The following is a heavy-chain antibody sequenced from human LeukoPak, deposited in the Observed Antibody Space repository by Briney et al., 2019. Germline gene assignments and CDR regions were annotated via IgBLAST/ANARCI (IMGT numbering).Heavy chain of an antibody. J-gene: IGHJ4*02. CDR3: AKDWYNWNYQAFDY. Sequence: GGSLRLSCAASGFTFTSYAMHWVRQAPGKGLEWVALISYDGNTKYYADSVKGRFTISRDNSKNTLYLQMNSLRAEDTAVYYCAKDWYNWNYQAFDYWGQGTLVTVSS. V-gene: IGHV3-30-3*01. D-gene: IGHD1-7*01. CDR1: GFTFTSYA. CDR2: ISYDGNTK.